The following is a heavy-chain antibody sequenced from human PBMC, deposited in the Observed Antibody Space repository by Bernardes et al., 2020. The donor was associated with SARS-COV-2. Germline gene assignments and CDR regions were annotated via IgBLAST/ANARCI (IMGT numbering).Heavy chain of an antibody. CDR2: ISGSGGRT. D-gene: IGHD4-17*01. J-gene: IGHJ5*02. CDR3: AKDLGGGEAADWFDP. CDR1: GFIFSSCD. Sequence: GGSLRLSCAGSGFIFSSCDMTWVRQAPGKGLEWVSSISGSGGRTYYADSVKGRFTISRDNSKNTLELQMNNLRVEDTAVYYCAKDLGGGEAADWFDPRGQGILVTVSS. V-gene: IGHV3-23*01.